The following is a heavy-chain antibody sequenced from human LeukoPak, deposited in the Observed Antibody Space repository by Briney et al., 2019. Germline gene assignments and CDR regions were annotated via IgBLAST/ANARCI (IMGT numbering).Heavy chain of an antibody. Sequence: ASVNVSCKASGYTFTSYGISWVRQAPGQGLEWMGWISAYNGNTNYAQKLQGRVTMTTDTSTSTAYMELRSLRSDDTAVYYCARKPYSGYQSDYWGQGTLVTVSS. CDR1: GYTFTSYG. CDR2: ISAYNGNT. J-gene: IGHJ4*02. D-gene: IGHD3-22*01. CDR3: ARKPYSGYQSDY. V-gene: IGHV1-18*01.